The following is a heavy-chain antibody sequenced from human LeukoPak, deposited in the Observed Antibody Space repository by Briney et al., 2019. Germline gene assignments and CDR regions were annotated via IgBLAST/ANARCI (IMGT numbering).Heavy chain of an antibody. V-gene: IGHV1-69*13. J-gene: IGHJ4*02. CDR3: ARSWDTAMVSYFDY. D-gene: IGHD5-18*01. CDR1: GGTFSSYA. CDR2: IIPIFGTA. Sequence: SVRVSCKASGGTFSSYAISWVRQAPGQGLEWMGGIIPIFGTANYAQKFQGRVTITADESTCTAYMELSSLRSEDTAVYYCARSWDTAMVSYFDYWGQGTLVTVSS.